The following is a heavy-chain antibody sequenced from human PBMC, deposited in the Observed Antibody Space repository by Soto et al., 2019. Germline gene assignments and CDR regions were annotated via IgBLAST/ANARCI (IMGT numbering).Heavy chain of an antibody. CDR2: IYYSGST. V-gene: IGHV4-39*01. J-gene: IGHJ4*02. Sequence: TSETLSLTCTVSGGSIRSSTYYWGWIRQPPGKGLEWIGSIYYSGSTHNTPSLKSRVTMSVDTYTNQFSLKLNSVTAADTAVYYCTRHEEGAAADRPLDYWGQGTLVTVSS. CDR1: GGSIRSSTYY. CDR3: TRHEEGAAADRPLDY. D-gene: IGHD6-13*01.